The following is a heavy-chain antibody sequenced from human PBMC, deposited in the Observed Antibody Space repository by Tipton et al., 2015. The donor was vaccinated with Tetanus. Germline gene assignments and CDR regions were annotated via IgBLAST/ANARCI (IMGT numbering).Heavy chain of an antibody. Sequence: QLVQSGAEVKKPGASVKASCKASGYTFTSYGISWVRQAPGQGLEWMGWISAYNGNTNYAQKLQDRVTMTTDTSTSTAYMKLRSMKSDETAVYYCARDSTTSGDYEGVGYWGQGTLLTVSS. V-gene: IGHV1-18*01. CDR2: ISAYNGNT. J-gene: IGHJ4*02. D-gene: IGHD4-17*01. CDR3: ARDSTTSGDYEGVGY. CDR1: GYTFTSYG.